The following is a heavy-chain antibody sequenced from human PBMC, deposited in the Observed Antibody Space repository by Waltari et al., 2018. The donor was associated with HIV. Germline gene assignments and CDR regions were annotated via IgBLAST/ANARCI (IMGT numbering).Heavy chain of an antibody. Sequence: EVHLLESGGGLVKPGGSLRLSCAASEFSLSTDAMSWVRQAPGKGLEWVSSISGEGDTTYYADSVKGRFTISRDNSKNTLSLQMNSLRGEDTAVYYCAKGVTYDLLTGFSPLDSWGQGTLVTVSS. J-gene: IGHJ5*01. CDR3: AKGVTYDLLTGFSPLDS. V-gene: IGHV3-23*01. D-gene: IGHD3-9*01. CDR1: EFSLSTDA. CDR2: ISGEGDTT.